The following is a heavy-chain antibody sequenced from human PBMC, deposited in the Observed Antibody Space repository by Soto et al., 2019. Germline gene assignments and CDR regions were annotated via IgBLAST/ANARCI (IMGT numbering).Heavy chain of an antibody. CDR2: MSSTGGTT. J-gene: IGHJ2*01. V-gene: IGHV3-23*01. CDR1: GFTFSSYA. Sequence: GGSLRLSCAASGFTFSSYAMSWVRQAPGKGLEWVATMSSTGGTTYYAESVEGRFTISRDNSKNTLYLQMNSLRAEDTAIYYCARGDYVRRSYWYFDLWGRGTLVTVSS. CDR3: ARGDYVRRSYWYFDL. D-gene: IGHD4-17*01.